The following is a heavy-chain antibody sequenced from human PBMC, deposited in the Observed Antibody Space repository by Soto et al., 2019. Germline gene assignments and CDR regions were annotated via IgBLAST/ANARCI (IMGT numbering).Heavy chain of an antibody. Sequence: GASVKVSCKASGGTFSSYAISWVRQAPGQGLEWMGGIIPIFGTANYAQKFQGRVTITADESTSTAYMELSSLRSEDTAVYYCARGVREYYDSSGYYCLDYWGQGTLVTVSS. CDR2: IIPIFGTA. CDR1: GGTFSSYA. V-gene: IGHV1-69*13. CDR3: ARGVREYYDSSGYYCLDY. D-gene: IGHD3-22*01. J-gene: IGHJ4*02.